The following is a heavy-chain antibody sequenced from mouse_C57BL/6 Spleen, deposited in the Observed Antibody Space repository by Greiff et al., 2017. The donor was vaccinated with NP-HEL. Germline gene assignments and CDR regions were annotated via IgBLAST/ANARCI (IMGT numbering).Heavy chain of an antibody. Sequence: VQLQQPGAELVMPGASVKLSCKASGYTFTSYWMHWVKQRPGQGLEWIGEIDPSDSYTNYNQKFKGKSTLTVDKSSSTAYMQLSSLTSEDSAVYYCASRNWDGDYWGQGTTLTVSS. CDR3: ASRNWDGDY. CDR2: IDPSDSYT. J-gene: IGHJ2*01. V-gene: IGHV1-69*01. D-gene: IGHD4-1*01. CDR1: GYTFTSYW.